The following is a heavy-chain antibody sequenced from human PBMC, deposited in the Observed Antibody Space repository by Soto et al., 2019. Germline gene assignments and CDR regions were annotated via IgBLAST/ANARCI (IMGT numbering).Heavy chain of an antibody. Sequence: GGSLRLSCAASGFTFSSYWMHWVRQAPGKGLVWVSRINSDGSSTSYADSVKGRFTISRDNAKNTLYLQMNSLRAEDTAVYYCARVRPESYYDILTGYYIYYYYMDVWGKGTTVTVSS. D-gene: IGHD3-9*01. CDR2: INSDGSST. CDR1: GFTFSSYW. CDR3: ARVRPESYYDILTGYYIYYYYMDV. V-gene: IGHV3-74*01. J-gene: IGHJ6*03.